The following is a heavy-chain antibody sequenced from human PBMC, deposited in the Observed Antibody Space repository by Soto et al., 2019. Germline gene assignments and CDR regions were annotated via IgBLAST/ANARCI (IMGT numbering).Heavy chain of an antibody. CDR2: ISGDNVNT. CDR3: VREGQQQAQETYYYFYGMDV. V-gene: IGHV1-18*01. J-gene: IGHJ6*02. Sequence: ASVKVSCKASGYNFTTYGISWVRQAPRQGLEWMGWISGDNVNTKSAQKIQGRITMTTDTSAGTAYMELRSLRSDDTAVYFCVREGQQQAQETYYYFYGMDVWGQGTTVTVSS. CDR1: GYNFTTYG. D-gene: IGHD6-13*01.